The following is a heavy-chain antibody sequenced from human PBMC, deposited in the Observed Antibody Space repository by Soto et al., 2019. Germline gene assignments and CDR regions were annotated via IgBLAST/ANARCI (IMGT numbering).Heavy chain of an antibody. V-gene: IGHV1-69*13. CDR2: IIPIFGTA. CDR3: AREGYGSGSYYNGAANWFDP. J-gene: IGHJ5*02. D-gene: IGHD3-10*01. Sequence: SVKVSCKASGGTFSSYAISWVRQAPGQGLEWMGGIIPIFGTANYAQKLQGRVTITADESTSTAYMELSSLRSEDTAVYYCAREGYGSGSYYNGAANWFDPWGQGTLVTVSS. CDR1: GGTFSSYA.